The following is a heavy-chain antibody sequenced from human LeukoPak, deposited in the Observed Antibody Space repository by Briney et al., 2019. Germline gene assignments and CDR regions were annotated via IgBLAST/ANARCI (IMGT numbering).Heavy chain of an antibody. V-gene: IGHV3-23*01. D-gene: IGHD3-22*01. Sequence: GGSLRLSCAASGFTFSSYAMSWVRQAPGKGLEWVSAISGSGGSTYYADSVKGRFTISRDNSENTLYLQMNSLRAEDTAVYYCAKVSDSSGYTFDYWGQGTLVTVSS. J-gene: IGHJ4*02. CDR2: ISGSGGST. CDR1: GFTFSSYA. CDR3: AKVSDSSGYTFDY.